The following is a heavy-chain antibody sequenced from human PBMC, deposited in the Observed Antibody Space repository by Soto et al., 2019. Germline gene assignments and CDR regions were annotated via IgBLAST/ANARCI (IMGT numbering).Heavy chain of an antibody. Sequence: QTRSLTGVVSGDSVSSNSAACNWIRQSPSRGLEWLGRTYYRSKWYKDYAVSVKSRITINPDTSKNQFSLQLNSVTPEDTAVYYCARDGSSWSAFDIWGHGTMVTVSS. CDR3: ARDGSSWSAFDI. CDR2: TYYRSKWYK. V-gene: IGHV6-1*01. CDR1: GDSVSSNSAA. D-gene: IGHD6-13*01. J-gene: IGHJ3*02.